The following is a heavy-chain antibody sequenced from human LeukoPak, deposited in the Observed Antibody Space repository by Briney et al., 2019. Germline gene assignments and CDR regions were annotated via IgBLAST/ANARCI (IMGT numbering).Heavy chain of an antibody. V-gene: IGHV3-9*01. CDR1: GFTFDDYA. CDR3: ARGSTHYDVLTGYHYYFDY. D-gene: IGHD3-9*01. J-gene: IGHJ4*02. CDR2: ISWNSGSI. Sequence: GGSLRLSCAASGFTFDDYAMHWVRQAPGKGLEWVSGISWNSGSIGYADSVKGRFTISRDNAKNSLYLQMNSLRAEDTALYYCARGSTHYDVLTGYHYYFDYWGQGTLVTVSS.